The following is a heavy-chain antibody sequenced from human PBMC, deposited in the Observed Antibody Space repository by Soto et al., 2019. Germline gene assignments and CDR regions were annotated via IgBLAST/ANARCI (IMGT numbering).Heavy chain of an antibody. CDR3: ARGEFRFGEFGPSDY. Sequence: QVQLVQSGAEVKKPGSSVKVSCKASGGTFSSYTISWVRQAPGQGLEWMGRIIPILGIANYVQKFQGRVTITADKSTSTAYMELSSLRSEDTAVYYCARGEFRFGEFGPSDYWGQGTLVTVSS. V-gene: IGHV1-69*02. J-gene: IGHJ4*02. CDR2: IIPILGIA. CDR1: GGTFSSYT. D-gene: IGHD3-10*01.